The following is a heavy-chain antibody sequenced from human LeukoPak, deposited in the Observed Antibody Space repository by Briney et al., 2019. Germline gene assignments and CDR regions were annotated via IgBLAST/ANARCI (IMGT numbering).Heavy chain of an antibody. D-gene: IGHD3-3*01. Sequence: GASVKVSCKASGYTFTSYGISWVRQAPGQGLEWMGWISAYNGNTNYAQKLQGRVTMTTDTSTSTAYMELRSLRSDDTAVYYCARDLSVAYYYYGMDVWGQGTTVTVSS. CDR2: ISAYNGNT. CDR3: ARDLSVAYYYYGMDV. J-gene: IGHJ6*02. V-gene: IGHV1-18*01. CDR1: GYTFTSYG.